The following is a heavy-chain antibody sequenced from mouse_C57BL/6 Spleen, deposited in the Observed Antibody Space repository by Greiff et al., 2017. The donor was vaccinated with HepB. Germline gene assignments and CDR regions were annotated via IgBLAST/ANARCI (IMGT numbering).Heavy chain of an antibody. CDR2: IYPGDGDT. CDR3: LLITTVVSTRWYFDV. Sequence: QVQLKESGAELVKPGASVKISCKASGYAFSSYWMNWVKQRPGKGLEWIGQIYPGDGDTNYNGKFKGKATLTADKSSSTAYMQLSSLTSEDSAVYCCLLITTVVSTRWYFDVWGTGTTVTVSS. J-gene: IGHJ1*03. V-gene: IGHV1-80*01. D-gene: IGHD1-1*01. CDR1: GYAFSSYW.